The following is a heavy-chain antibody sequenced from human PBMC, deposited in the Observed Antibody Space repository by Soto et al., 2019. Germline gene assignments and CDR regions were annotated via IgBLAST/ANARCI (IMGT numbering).Heavy chain of an antibody. D-gene: IGHD3-22*01. J-gene: IGHJ4*02. CDR3: VRARSTDSRPDY. CDR1: GFTFSLYS. CDR2: ITSSSSYI. V-gene: IGHV3-21*01. Sequence: PXGPLLPSCTASGFTFSLYSMIWVRQAPGKGLEWVASITSSSSYIYYEDSLKGRFTISRDNAKNSLFLQLDSLRAEDTAVYFCVRARSTDSRPDYWGQGTLVTVSS.